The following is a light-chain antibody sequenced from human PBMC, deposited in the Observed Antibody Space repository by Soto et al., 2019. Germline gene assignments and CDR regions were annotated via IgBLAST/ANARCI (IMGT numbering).Light chain of an antibody. CDR2: DAS. CDR3: QQHNNWPPWT. CDR1: QSISGW. J-gene: IGKJ1*01. Sequence: DIQMIQSPSTLSASVGGVVTITCRASQSISGWLAWYQQKPGKAPKLLIYDASSLESGVPSRFSGSGSGTEFTLTISSLQSEDFAVYYCQQHNNWPPWTFGQGTKVDIK. V-gene: IGKV1-5*01.